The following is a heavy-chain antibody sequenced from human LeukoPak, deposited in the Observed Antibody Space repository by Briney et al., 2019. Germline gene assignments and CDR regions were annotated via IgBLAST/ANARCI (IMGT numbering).Heavy chain of an antibody. V-gene: IGHV3-7*01. CDR2: IKLDGSEK. J-gene: IGHJ4*02. Sequence: PGGSLRLSCTASGFTFSNYWMSWVRQAPGKGLEWVANIKLDGSEKYYVDSVRGRFTISRDNAKNSLYLQMNSLRAEDTAVYYCARRGWFGELFPANYWGQGTLVTVSS. CDR1: GFTFSNYW. CDR3: ARRGWFGELFPANY. D-gene: IGHD3-10*01.